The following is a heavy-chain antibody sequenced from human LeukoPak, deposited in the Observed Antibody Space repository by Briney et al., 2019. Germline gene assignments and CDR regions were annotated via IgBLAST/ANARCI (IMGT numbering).Heavy chain of an antibody. V-gene: IGHV3-21*01. CDR1: GFTFSSYS. CDR2: ISSSSSYI. Sequence: GGSLRLSCAASGFTFSSYSMNWVRQAPGKGLEWVSSISSSSSYIYYADSVKGRFTISRDNAKNSLYLQMNSLRAEDTAVYYCARVCPAPPLDSSGWCKDWFDPWGQGTLVTVSS. J-gene: IGHJ5*02. D-gene: IGHD6-19*01. CDR3: ARVCPAPPLDSSGWCKDWFDP.